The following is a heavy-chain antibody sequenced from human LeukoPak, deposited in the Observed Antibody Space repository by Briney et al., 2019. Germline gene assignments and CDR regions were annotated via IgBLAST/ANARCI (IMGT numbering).Heavy chain of an antibody. CDR2: LNPGSGNT. D-gene: IGHD6-19*01. CDR1: GYTLTDHD. CDR3: ANWAGTPAGYFSGPLDY. V-gene: IGHV1-3*01. J-gene: IGHJ4*02. Sequence: ASVKVSCKASGYTLTDHDIHWVRQAPGQRLEWMGWLNPGSGNTKYSQKFQGRVTITRDTSARTAYMELSSLTSEDTAVYYCANWAGTPAGYFSGPLDYWGQGTLVTVSS.